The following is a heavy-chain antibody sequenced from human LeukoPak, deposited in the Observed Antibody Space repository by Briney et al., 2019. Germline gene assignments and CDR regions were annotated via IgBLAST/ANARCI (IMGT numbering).Heavy chain of an antibody. J-gene: IGHJ4*02. D-gene: IGHD4-17*01. CDR2: IGTAGDT. CDR3: ARARFPSAFGDDDY. V-gene: IGHV3-13*01. CDR1: GFTFSSYD. Sequence: GGSLRLSCAASGFTFSSYDMHWVRQATGKGLEWVSAIGTAGDTYYPGSVKGRFTISRENAKNSLYLQMNSLRAGDTAVYYCARARFPSAFGDDDYWGQGTLVTVSS.